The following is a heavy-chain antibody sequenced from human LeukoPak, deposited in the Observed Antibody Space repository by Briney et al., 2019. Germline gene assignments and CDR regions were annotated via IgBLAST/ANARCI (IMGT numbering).Heavy chain of an antibody. CDR1: GFTFSSYS. J-gene: IGHJ4*02. Sequence: PGGSLRLSCAASGFTFSSYSMNWVRQAPGKGLEWVSSIRSSSSYIYYADSVKGRFTISRDNAKNSLYLQMNSLRAEDTAVYYCARDSVFGVVINLFDYWGQGTLVTVSS. CDR2: IRSSSSYI. D-gene: IGHD3-3*01. V-gene: IGHV3-21*01. CDR3: ARDSVFGVVINLFDY.